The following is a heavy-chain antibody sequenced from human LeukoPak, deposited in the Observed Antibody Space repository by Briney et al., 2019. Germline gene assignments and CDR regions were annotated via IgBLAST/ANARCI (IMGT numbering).Heavy chain of an antibody. CDR2: IRNDGSHK. D-gene: IGHD3-22*01. Sequence: GGSLGLSCAASGFTFSDNGMHWARQAPGKGLEWVAFIRNDGSHKYYADSVKGRFTISRDNSKNTLYLQMNSLRAEDTAVYYCAKADSSGYYNFDYWGQGTLVTVSS. CDR3: AKADSSGYYNFDY. J-gene: IGHJ4*02. CDR1: GFTFSDNG. V-gene: IGHV3-30*02.